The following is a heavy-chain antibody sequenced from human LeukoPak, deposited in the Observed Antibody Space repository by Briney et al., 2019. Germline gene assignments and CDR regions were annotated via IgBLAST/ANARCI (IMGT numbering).Heavy chain of an antibody. J-gene: IGHJ4*02. V-gene: IGHV4-39*01. CDR3: ARKYYDILTGYYSEG. Sequence: PSETLSLTCTVSGGSISSSSYYWGWIRQPPGKGLEWIGSIYYSGSTYYNPSLKSRVTISVDTSKNQLSLKLSSVTAADTAVYYCARKYYDILTGYYSEGWGQGTLVTVSS. D-gene: IGHD3-9*01. CDR2: IYYSGST. CDR1: GGSISSSSYY.